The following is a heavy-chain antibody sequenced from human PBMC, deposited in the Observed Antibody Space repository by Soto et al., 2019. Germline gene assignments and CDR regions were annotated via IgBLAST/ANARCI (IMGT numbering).Heavy chain of an antibody. CDR3: ARDGLISFGAVLKVHYIDV. CDR1: GFPFSSYN. D-gene: IGHD3-10*01. CDR2: ISSTSRYI. J-gene: IGHJ6*03. Sequence: QLVESGGGLVKPGGSLRLSCATSGFPFSSYNMNWVRQAPGKGLQWVSSISSTSRYIYYADSVKGRFTISRDNANNTLYLQMDSLRAEDTAVYYCARDGLISFGAVLKVHYIDVWGKGTTVAVSS. V-gene: IGHV3-21*06.